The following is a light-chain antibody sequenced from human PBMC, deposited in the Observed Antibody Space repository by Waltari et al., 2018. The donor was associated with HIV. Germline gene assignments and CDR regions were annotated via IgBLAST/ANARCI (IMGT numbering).Light chain of an antibody. CDR1: QSVDDY. V-gene: IGKV1-39*01. CDR2: AAS. CDR3: QQSHSDPIT. J-gene: IGKJ5*01. Sequence: DIQLTQSPSSLSASVGDRVTITCRASQSVDDYLMWYQQRPGKAPKLLIYAASTLQRGVPSRFSGGGSGTHFTRTISTLQPEDFGTYYGQQSHSDPITFGQGTRLEIK.